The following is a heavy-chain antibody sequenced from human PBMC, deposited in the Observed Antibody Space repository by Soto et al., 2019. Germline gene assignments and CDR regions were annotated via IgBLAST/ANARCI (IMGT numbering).Heavy chain of an antibody. Sequence: ASVKVSCKASGYTFTGYYMHWVRQAPGQGLEWMGWINPNSGGTNYAQKFQGRVTMTRDTSISTAYMELSRLRSDDTAVYYCARGRCSSTSCDASYYYYGMDVWGQGTTVTVYS. D-gene: IGHD2-2*01. CDR1: GYTFTGYY. CDR3: ARGRCSSTSCDASYYYYGMDV. J-gene: IGHJ6*02. CDR2: INPNSGGT. V-gene: IGHV1-2*02.